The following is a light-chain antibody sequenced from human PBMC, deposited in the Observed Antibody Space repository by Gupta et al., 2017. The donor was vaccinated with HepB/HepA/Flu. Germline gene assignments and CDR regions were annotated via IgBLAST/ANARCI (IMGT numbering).Light chain of an antibody. Sequence: SYELTQPPSVSVSPGQTATITCSGDKLGDRYASWYQQMAGQSPLLVIYQDSKRPSGIPERFSGSNSGNTATLTISGTQAMDEADYYCQAWDVDTHNYVFGGGTKVTVL. J-gene: IGLJ1*01. V-gene: IGLV3-1*01. CDR3: QAWDVDTHNYV. CDR2: QDS. CDR1: KLGDRY.